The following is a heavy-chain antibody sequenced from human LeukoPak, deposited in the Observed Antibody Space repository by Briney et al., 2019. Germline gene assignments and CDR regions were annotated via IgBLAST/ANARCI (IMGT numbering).Heavy chain of an antibody. D-gene: IGHD6-13*01. CDR2: IYSGGST. J-gene: IGHJ6*02. CDR3: ARDLLAAAGTYYYYYGMDV. V-gene: IGHV3-66*01. Sequence: VGSLRLSCAASGFTVSSNYMSWVRQAPGKGLEWVSVIYSGGSTYYADSVKGRFTISRDNSKNTLYLQMNSLRAEDTAVYYCARDLLAAAGTYYYYYGMDVWGQGTTVTVSS. CDR1: GFTVSSNY.